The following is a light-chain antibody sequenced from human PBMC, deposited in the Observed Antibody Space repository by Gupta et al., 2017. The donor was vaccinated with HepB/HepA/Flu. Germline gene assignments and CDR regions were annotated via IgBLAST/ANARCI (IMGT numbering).Light chain of an antibody. CDR3: AAWDTSLRGWV. V-gene: IGLV1-44*01. Sequence: QSVLTQPPSASGTPRQRVTISCSGSSSNIGSKVVNWYQQVPGTAPKLLIYSNDQRPSGVPDRFSGSKSGTSASLAISGLQSEDEADYYCAAWDTSLRGWVFGGGTKLTVL. CDR2: SND. CDR1: SSNIGSKV. J-gene: IGLJ3*02.